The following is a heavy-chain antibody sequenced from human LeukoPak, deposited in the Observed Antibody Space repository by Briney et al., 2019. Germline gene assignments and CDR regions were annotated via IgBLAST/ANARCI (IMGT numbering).Heavy chain of an antibody. CDR1: GFTFSHYW. V-gene: IGHV3-7*01. Sequence: GGSLRLSCAASGFTFSHYWMSWVRQAPGKGLEWVANIKENENDENYLDAVKGRFTISTDNAKNSVDLHMHSLRVEDTAVYYCARSIAITYVDAFDIWGQGTMVTVSS. D-gene: IGHD6-6*01. J-gene: IGHJ3*02. CDR3: ARSIAITYVDAFDI. CDR2: IKENENDE.